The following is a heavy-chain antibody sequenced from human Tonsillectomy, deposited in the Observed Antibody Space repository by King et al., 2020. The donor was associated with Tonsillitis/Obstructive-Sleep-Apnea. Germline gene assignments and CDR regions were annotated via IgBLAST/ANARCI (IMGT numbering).Heavy chain of an antibody. CDR1: GGSISYFH. J-gene: IGHJ6*03. V-gene: IGHV4-59*01. CDR2: ISYSGST. Sequence: QLQESGPGLVKPSETLSLTCTVSGGSISYFHWSWIRQPPGKGLEWIGYISYSGSTSYNPSLKSRVTISMDTSRDQFSLKLNSVTAADTAVYYCAREGWTEGPSASDYYYYYYMAVWGKGTTVTVSS. CDR3: AREGWTEGPSASDYYYYYYMAV. D-gene: IGHD2-2*01.